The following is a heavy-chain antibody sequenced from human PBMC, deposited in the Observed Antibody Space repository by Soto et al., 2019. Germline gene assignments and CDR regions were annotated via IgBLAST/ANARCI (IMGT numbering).Heavy chain of an antibody. D-gene: IGHD6-13*01. CDR1: GFTFSSYG. J-gene: IGHJ1*01. CDR2: ISYDGSNK. Sequence: GGSLRLSCAASGFTFSSYGMHLVRQAPGKGLEWVAVISYDGSNKYYADSVKGRFTISRDNSKNTLYLQMNSLRAEDTAVYYCAKGETRGSWRVAEYFQHWGQGTLVTVSS. CDR3: AKGETRGSWRVAEYFQH. V-gene: IGHV3-30*18.